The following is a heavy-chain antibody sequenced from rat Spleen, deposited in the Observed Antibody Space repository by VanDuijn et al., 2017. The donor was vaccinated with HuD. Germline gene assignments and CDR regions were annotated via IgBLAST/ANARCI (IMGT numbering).Heavy chain of an antibody. V-gene: IGHV5-58*01. J-gene: IGHJ2*01. CDR3: ARKGITTYFDY. D-gene: IGHD1-10*01. CDR1: GFTCSSHW. CDR2: INPDGGRT. Sequence: EVQLVETGGGLAQPGRSLKLSCVASGFTCSSHWMFWIRQAPGKGLEWISYINPDGGRTYYRDSVKGRFTVSRDNAKRTLYLQMDSLRSEDTATYFCARKGITTYFDYWGQGVMVTVSS.